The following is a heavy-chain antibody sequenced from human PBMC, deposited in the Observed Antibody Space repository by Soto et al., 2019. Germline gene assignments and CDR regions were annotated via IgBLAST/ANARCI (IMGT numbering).Heavy chain of an antibody. Sequence: GGSLRLSCAASGFAFSNHWIHWVRQAPGKGLEWVSHIKSDGSETAYADSVKGRFTISRDNAENTLYLQMNGLRADDTPLFFCAKSRVFIGDIVTLLDPWGQGTRVTVPS. J-gene: IGHJ5*02. CDR1: GFAFSNHW. CDR2: IKSDGSET. D-gene: IGHD3-10*01. V-gene: IGHV3-74*01. CDR3: AKSRVFIGDIVTLLDP.